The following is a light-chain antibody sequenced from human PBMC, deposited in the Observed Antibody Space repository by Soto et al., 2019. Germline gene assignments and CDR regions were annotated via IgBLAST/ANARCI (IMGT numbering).Light chain of an antibody. CDR2: DAY. CDR1: QSFRGL. CDR3: QQRHMWPIT. J-gene: IGKJ5*01. V-gene: IGKV3-11*01. Sequence: EDVFTHSPLLLTLSPGEIATLSCRASQSFRGLLAWYQQKPGQAPRLLIYDAYNRATGIPPRFSGSGSGTDFTLTISSLEPEDSAVYYCQQRHMWPITFGQGTRLEF.